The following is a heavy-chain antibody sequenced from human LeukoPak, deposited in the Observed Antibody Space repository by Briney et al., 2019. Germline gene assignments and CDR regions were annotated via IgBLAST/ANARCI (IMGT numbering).Heavy chain of an antibody. J-gene: IGHJ5*02. Sequence: ASVKVSCKVSGYTLTELSMHWVRQAPGKGLEWMGGFDPEDGETIYAQKFQGRVTMTEDTSTDTAYMELSSLRSEDTAVYYCATVGDILTPNWFDPWGQGTLVTVSS. D-gene: IGHD3-9*01. V-gene: IGHV1-24*01. CDR1: GYTLTELS. CDR3: ATVGDILTPNWFDP. CDR2: FDPEDGET.